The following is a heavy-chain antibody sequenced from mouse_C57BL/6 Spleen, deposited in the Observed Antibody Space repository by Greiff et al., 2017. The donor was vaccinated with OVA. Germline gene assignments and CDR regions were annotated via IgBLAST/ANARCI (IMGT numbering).Heavy chain of an antibody. J-gene: IGHJ3*01. D-gene: IGHD2-2*01. V-gene: IGHV1-39*01. CDR2: INPNYGTT. Sequence: VQLQQSGPELAKPGASVKISCKASGYSFTDYNMSWVKQSNGKSLEWIGVINPNYGTTNYNQKFKGKATLTVDKSSSTAYMQLNSLTSEVSAVYYSARRYVYNRCKSFAYWGQVALVTFYA. CDR3: ARRYVYNRCKSFAY. CDR1: GYSFTDYN.